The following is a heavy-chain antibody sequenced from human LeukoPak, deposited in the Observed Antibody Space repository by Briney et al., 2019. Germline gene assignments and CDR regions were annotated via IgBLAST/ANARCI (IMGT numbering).Heavy chain of an antibody. D-gene: IGHD6-13*01. CDR1: GGSISSSNW. CDR3: ARGEAGYSSSWSSYYYYYMDV. Sequence: PSGTLSLTCAVSGGSISSSNWWSWVRQPPGKGLEWIGEIYHSGSTNYNPSLKSRVTISVDKSKNQFSLKLSSVTAADTAVYYCARGEAGYSSSWSSYYYYYMDVWGKGTTVTVSS. V-gene: IGHV4-4*02. CDR2: IYHSGST. J-gene: IGHJ6*03.